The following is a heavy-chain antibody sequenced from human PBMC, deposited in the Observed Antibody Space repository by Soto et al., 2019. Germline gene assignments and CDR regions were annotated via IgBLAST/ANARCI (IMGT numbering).Heavy chain of an antibody. Sequence: GSLRLSFSASGFTFSSYGIHWVRQAPGKGLEYVSAIIDNGVSTYYADSVKGRFTISRYNSKNTLYLQMSSLRPEDTAVYYCVKGPAFYYSSSFDXWGQGTVVTVS. V-gene: IGHV3-64D*06. J-gene: IGHJ4*02. CDR3: VKGPAFYYSSSFDX. D-gene: IGHD2-2*01. CDR1: GFTFSSYG. CDR2: IIDNGVST.